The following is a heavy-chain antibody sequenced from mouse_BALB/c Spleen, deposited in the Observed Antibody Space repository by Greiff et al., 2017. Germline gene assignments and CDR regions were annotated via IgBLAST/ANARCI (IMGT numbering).Heavy chain of an antibody. CDR3: ARHGDSFAY. J-gene: IGHJ3*01. CDR2: ISSGGGST. V-gene: IGHV5-12-1*01. CDR1: GFAFSSYD. Sequence: EVQVVESGGGLVKPGGSLKLSCAASGFAFSSYDMSWVRQTPEKRLEWVAYISSGGGSTYYPDTVKGRFTISRDNAKNTLYLQMSSLKSEDTAMYYCARHGDSFAYWGQGTLVTVSA.